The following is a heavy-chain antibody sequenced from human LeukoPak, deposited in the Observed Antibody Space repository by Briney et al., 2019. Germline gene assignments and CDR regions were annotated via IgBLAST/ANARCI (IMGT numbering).Heavy chain of an antibody. CDR2: IDARSGIT. CDR3: ARTYDFGRGPPGDAFDN. J-gene: IGHJ3*02. D-gene: IGHD3-3*01. V-gene: IGHV3-48*01. Sequence: GGSLRLSCAASGFTFSSYGMHWVRQAPGKVPEWVSYIDARSGITYYADSVQGRFTISRDNAQESVFLQMNSLRADDTAVYYCARTYDFGRGPPGDAFDNWGPGTLVTVSS. CDR1: GFTFSSYG.